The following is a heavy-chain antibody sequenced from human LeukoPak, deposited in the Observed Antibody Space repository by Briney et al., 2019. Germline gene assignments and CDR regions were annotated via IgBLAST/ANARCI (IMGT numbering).Heavy chain of an antibody. D-gene: IGHD1-26*01. J-gene: IGHJ4*02. Sequence: PGGSLRLSCTASGFTFGDYAMSWVRQAPGKGLEWVANIKQDGGEIYYVDSVKGRFTISRDNAKNSLYLQMNSLTAEDTAVYYCARDKIVGATHFDYWGQGTLVTVSS. CDR1: GFTFGDYA. CDR2: IKQDGGEI. V-gene: IGHV3-7*01. CDR3: ARDKIVGATHFDY.